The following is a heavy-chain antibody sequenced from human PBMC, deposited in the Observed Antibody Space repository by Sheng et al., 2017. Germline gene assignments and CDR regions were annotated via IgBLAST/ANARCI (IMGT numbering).Heavy chain of an antibody. J-gene: IGHJ3*02. CDR2: INHSGST. CDR1: GGSFSGYY. CDR3: ARGRRSRFLEWLKCAFDI. V-gene: IGHV4-34*01. Sequence: QVQLQQWGAGLLKPSETLSLTCAVYGGSFSGYYWSWIRQPPGKGLEWIGEINHSGSTNYNPSLKSRVTISVDTSKNQFSLKLSSVTAADTAVYYCARGRRSRFLEWLKCAFDIWGQGTMVTVSS. D-gene: IGHD3-3*01.